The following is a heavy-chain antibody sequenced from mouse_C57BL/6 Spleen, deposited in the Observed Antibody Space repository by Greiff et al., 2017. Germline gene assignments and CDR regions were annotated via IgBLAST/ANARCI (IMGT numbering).Heavy chain of an antibody. J-gene: IGHJ1*03. CDR3: ARDISPWYFDF. CDR1: GFTFSSYA. Sequence: EVQRVESGGGLVKPGGSLKLSCAASGFTFSSYAMSWVRQTPEKRLEWVATISDGGSYTYYPDNVKGRFTISRDNAKNNLYLQMSHLKSEDTAMYYCARDISPWYFDFWGTGTTVTVSS. CDR2: ISDGGSYT. V-gene: IGHV5-4*01.